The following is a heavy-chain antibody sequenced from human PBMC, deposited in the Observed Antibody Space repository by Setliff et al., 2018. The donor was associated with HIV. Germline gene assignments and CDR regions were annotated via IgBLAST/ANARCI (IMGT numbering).Heavy chain of an antibody. CDR3: ARMYSGYDWSPAGARTRYFDY. Sequence: PSETLSLTCAVSGYSISSGYYWGWIRQPPGKGLEWIGSIYHSGSTCYNPSLKSRVTISVDTSKNQFSLKLSSVTAADTAVYYCARMYSGYDWSPAGARTRYFDYWGQGTPVTVSS. J-gene: IGHJ4*02. CDR1: GYSISSGYY. V-gene: IGHV4-38-2*01. CDR2: IYHSGST. D-gene: IGHD5-12*01.